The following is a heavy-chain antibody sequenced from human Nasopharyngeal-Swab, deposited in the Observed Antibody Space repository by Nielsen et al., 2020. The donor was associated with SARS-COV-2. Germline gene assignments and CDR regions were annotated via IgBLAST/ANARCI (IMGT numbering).Heavy chain of an antibody. J-gene: IGHJ6*02. CDR3: ARDPGGGMDV. CDR2: ISYDGSNK. V-gene: IGHV3-30-3*01. Sequence: GGSLRLSCAASGFTFSSYAMHWVRQAQGKGLEGVAVISYDGSNKYYADSVKGRFTISRDNSKNTLYLQMNSLRAEDTAVYYCARDPGGGMDVWGQGTTVTVSS. CDR1: GFTFSSYA.